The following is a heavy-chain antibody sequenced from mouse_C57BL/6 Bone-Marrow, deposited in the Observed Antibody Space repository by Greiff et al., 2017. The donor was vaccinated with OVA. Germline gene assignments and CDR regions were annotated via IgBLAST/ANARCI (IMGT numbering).Heavy chain of an antibody. J-gene: IGHJ3*01. CDR3: ARNRYYYGSSSFAY. V-gene: IGHV2-2*01. D-gene: IGHD1-1*01. Sequence: QVQLQQSGPGLVQPSQSLSITCTVSGFSLTSYGVHWVRQSPGKGLEWLGVIWSGGSTDYNAAFISRLSISKDNSKSQVFFKMNSLQADDTAIYYCARNRYYYGSSSFAYWGQGTLVTVSA. CDR1: GFSLTSYG. CDR2: IWSGGST.